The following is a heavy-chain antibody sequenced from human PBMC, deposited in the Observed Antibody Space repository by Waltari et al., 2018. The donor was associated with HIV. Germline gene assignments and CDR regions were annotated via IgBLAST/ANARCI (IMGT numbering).Heavy chain of an antibody. Sequence: EVQLVEPGGVLVQPGEYLRLSCAASSFILSSDSLNWVAQAPGKGLDGGSYISSSSSTIYYADSVKGRFTISRDNAKNSLYLQMNSLRDEDTAVYYCARETTVVTPDFDLWGRGTLVTVSS. CDR3: ARETTVVTPDFDL. CDR2: ISSSSSTI. V-gene: IGHV3-48*02. J-gene: IGHJ2*01. D-gene: IGHD4-17*01. CDR1: SFILSSDS.